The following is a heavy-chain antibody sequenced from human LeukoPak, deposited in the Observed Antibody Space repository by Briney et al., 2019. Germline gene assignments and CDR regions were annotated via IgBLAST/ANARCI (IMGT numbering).Heavy chain of an antibody. CDR3: ARGFGVGWLHSYPGVFDI. J-gene: IGHJ3*02. CDR1: GFKFDDYG. CDR2: INWNGRTT. Sequence: GGSLRLSCTASGFKFDDYGMSWVRQAPGKGLEWVSGINWNGRTTEYGDSVNGRFSISRDDAKTSLYLQMNSLRDEDTALYYCARGFGVGWLHSYPGVFDIWGQGTMVTVSS. D-gene: IGHD5-24*01. V-gene: IGHV3-20*04.